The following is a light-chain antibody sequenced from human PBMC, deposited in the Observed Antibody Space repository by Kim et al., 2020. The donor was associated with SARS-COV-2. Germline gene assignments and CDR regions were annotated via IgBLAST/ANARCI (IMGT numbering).Light chain of an antibody. CDR2: EVS. J-gene: IGLJ2*01. CDR3: SSYAGSNNVV. V-gene: IGLV2-8*01. CDR1: SVVAYKY. Sequence: SPGQSVTISCTGTSVVAYKYVSWYQQHPGKAPKVIIYEVSKRPSGVPDRFSGSKSGNTASLTVSGLQAEDEGDYHCSSYAGSNNVVFGGGTQLTVL.